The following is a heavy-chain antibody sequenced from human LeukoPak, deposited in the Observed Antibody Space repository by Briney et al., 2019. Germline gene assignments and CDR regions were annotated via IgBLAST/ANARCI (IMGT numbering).Heavy chain of an antibody. CDR1: GGSISSSSYY. CDR3: ARHVIAVAAVDY. D-gene: IGHD6-19*01. Sequence: SETLSLTCTVSGGSISSSSYYWGWIRQPPGKGLEWIGSIYYSGSTYYNPSLKSRVTISVDTSKNQFSLKLGSVTAADTAVYYCARHVIAVAAVDYWGQGTLVTVSS. CDR2: IYYSGST. V-gene: IGHV4-39*01. J-gene: IGHJ4*02.